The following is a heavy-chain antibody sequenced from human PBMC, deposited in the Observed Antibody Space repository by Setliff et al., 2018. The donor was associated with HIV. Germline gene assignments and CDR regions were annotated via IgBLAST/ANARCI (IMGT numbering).Heavy chain of an antibody. J-gene: IGHJ4*02. CDR3: ARVNSGGYNYKSFFDY. D-gene: IGHD5-12*01. CDR2: INGDGTTT. CDR1: GLTFSRNW. Sequence: PGGSLRLSCAVSGLTFSRNWFHWVRQAPGKGLEWVSRINGDGTTTNYADSVKGRFSISRDNAKNTLYLHMNSLRAEDTALYYCARVNSGGYNYKSFFDYWGQGTLVTVSS. V-gene: IGHV3-74*01.